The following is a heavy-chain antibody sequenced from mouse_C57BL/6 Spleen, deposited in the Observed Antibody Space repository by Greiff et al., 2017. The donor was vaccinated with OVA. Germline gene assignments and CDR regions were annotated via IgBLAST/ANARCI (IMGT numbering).Heavy chain of an antibody. Sequence: QVQLQQPGTELVKPGASVKLSCKASGYTFTSYWMNWVKQRPGQGLEWIGNINPSNGGTNYNEKFKSKATLTVDKSSSTAYMQLSSLTSEDSAVYFCARSYYGYDWFAYWGQGTLLTVSA. CDR2: INPSNGGT. CDR1: GYTFTSYW. J-gene: IGHJ3*01. CDR3: ARSYYGYDWFAY. D-gene: IGHD2-9*01. V-gene: IGHV1-53*01.